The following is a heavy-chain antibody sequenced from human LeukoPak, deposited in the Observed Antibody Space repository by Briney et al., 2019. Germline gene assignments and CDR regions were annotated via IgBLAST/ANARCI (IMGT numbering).Heavy chain of an antibody. Sequence: RSGGSLRLSCGASGFTYSHYGMHWVRQAPGKGLEWVAFIRYDGNDKYYGDSVKGRFTISRDNSKNTVVLQMNSLRGDDTAVYYCVKGYDYYMDVWGKGTTVTISS. CDR1: GFTYSHYG. CDR2: IRYDGNDK. V-gene: IGHV3-30*02. J-gene: IGHJ6*03. CDR3: VKGYDYYMDV.